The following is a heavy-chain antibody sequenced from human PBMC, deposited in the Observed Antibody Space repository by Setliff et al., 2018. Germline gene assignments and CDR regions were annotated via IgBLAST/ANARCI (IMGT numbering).Heavy chain of an antibody. CDR3: ARQAVAGSDAFDF. J-gene: IGHJ3*01. CDR2: IYPGDSDT. D-gene: IGHD6-19*01. CDR1: GYSFTSYW. Sequence: GESLKISCKGSGYSFTSYWIGWVRQMPGKGLEWMGIIYPGDSDTRYSPSFQGQVTISADKSINTAYLQWCSLKAADTAMYYCARQAVAGSDAFDFWGQGTMVTVSS. V-gene: IGHV5-51*01.